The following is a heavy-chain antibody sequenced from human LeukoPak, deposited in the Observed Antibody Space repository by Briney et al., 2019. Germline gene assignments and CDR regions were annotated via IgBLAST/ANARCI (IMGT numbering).Heavy chain of an antibody. D-gene: IGHD2-2*01. J-gene: IGHJ4*02. CDR2: ISSSSSYI. V-gene: IGHV3-21*01. CDR1: CFNFDSYS. Sequence: GGSLRLSCAASCFNFDSYSMNWVRQAPGKGLEWVSSISSSSSYIYYADSVKGRFTISRDNAKNSLYLQMNSLRAEDTAVYYCARISVVPAAGFDYWGQGTLVTVSS. CDR3: ARISVVPAAGFDY.